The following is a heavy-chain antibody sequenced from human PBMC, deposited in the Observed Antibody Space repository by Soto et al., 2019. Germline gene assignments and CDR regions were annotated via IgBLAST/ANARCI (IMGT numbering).Heavy chain of an antibody. CDR1: GDSISSYY. D-gene: IGHD3-10*01. CDR3: AREALLWFGHDY. V-gene: IGHV4-59*12. CDR2: LYYGRSA. Sequence: SETLSLTCAVSGDSISSYYCMWIRQPPGKGLESIGYLYYGRSANYNPSLKSRVTISVDTSKNQFSLKLSSVTAADTAVYYCAREALLWFGHDYWGQGTLVTVSS. J-gene: IGHJ4*02.